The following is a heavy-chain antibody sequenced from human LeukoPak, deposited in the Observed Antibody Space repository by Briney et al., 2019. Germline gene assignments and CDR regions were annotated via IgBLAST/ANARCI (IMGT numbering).Heavy chain of an antibody. D-gene: IGHD1-26*01. V-gene: IGHV4-39*01. CDR3: ARPDGWGLDFDS. J-gene: IGHJ4*02. CDR2: IEFSGNT. CDR1: GASINSRAYS. Sequence: PSESLSLTCSVSGASINSRAYSWGWLRQSPEKGLEWIGPIEFSGNTYYNPSVQSRVAISLDTSSNQFSLNLTSVTAADTAAYFCARPDGWGLDFDSWGQGTLVVVSS.